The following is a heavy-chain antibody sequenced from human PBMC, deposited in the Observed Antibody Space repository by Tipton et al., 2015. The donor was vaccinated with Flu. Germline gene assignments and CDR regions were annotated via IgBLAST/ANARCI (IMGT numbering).Heavy chain of an antibody. D-gene: IGHD3-9*01. CDR3: ARDGPDIRRMLY. Sequence: TLSLTCTVSGDSISTSSYYWGWIRQPPGKGLEWIGSVYYTGRTYYNSSLIGRVTISVDTTKNQFSLRLISVTAADTAVYYCARDGPDIRRMLYWGQGALVTVSS. J-gene: IGHJ4*02. CDR2: VYYTGRT. V-gene: IGHV4-39*07. CDR1: GDSISTSSYY.